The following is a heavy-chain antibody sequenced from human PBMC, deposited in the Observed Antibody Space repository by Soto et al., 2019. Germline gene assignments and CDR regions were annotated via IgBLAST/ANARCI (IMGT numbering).Heavy chain of an antibody. D-gene: IGHD1-26*01. J-gene: IGHJ6*02. V-gene: IGHV4-39*01. CDR1: GASISSGGYY. Sequence: PSETLSLTCTLSGASISSGGYYWSWVRQPPGKGLEWIGEIIHSESTKYNPSLKSRVTISVDTSKNQFSLKLSSVTAADTAVYYCARQRPTDGRWEFANYYGMDVWGQGTPVTVSS. CDR3: ARQRPTDGRWEFANYYGMDV. CDR2: IIHSEST.